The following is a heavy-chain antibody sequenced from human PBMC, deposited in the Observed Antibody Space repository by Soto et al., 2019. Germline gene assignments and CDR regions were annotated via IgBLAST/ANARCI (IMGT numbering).Heavy chain of an antibody. CDR2: IYPSDSDT. CDR3: ARGGVSTRTFDY. V-gene: IGHV5-51*01. CDR1: GYNFAGYW. J-gene: IGHJ4*02. Sequence: GESLKISCKGSGYNFAGYWNAWVRRMPGKGLELTGIIYPSDSDTRYRPSFQGQVTISADKSISSANLQWSSLRASDTAMYYCARGGVSTRTFDYWGQGTPVTVSS. D-gene: IGHD3-3*01.